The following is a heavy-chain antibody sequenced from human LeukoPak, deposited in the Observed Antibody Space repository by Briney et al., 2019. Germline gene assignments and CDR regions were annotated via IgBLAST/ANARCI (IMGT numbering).Heavy chain of an antibody. D-gene: IGHD3-10*01. CDR3: ARDRGDDAFDI. CDR2: MNPNSGNT. CDR1: GYTFISYD. V-gene: IGHV1-8*03. J-gene: IGHJ3*02. Sequence: ASVKVSCKASGYTFISYDINWVRQATGQGLEWMGWMNPNSGNTGYAQKFQGRVTITRNTSISTAYMELSSLRSEDTAVYYCARDRGDDAFDIWGQGTMVTVSS.